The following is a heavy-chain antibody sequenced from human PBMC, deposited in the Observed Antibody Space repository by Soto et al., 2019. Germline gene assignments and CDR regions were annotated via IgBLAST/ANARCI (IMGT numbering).Heavy chain of an antibody. J-gene: IGHJ4*02. V-gene: IGHV4-4*02. Sequence: KTSETLSLTCAVSGGSISSSIWWSWVRQPPGKGLEWIGEIYHSGSTNYNPSLKSRVNISVDKSKKQFSLKVTSVTAADTAVYYCARSGFSAYYTGILAYWGQGTLVTVSS. CDR3: ARSGFSAYYTGILAY. D-gene: IGHD5-12*01. CDR1: GGSISSSIW. CDR2: IYHSGST.